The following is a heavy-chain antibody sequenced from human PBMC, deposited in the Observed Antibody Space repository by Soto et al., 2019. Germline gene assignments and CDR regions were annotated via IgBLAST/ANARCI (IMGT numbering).Heavy chain of an antibody. Sequence: QVQLQESGPGLVKPSQTLSLTCTVSGGSISSGDYYWSWFRQPPGKGLEWIGYIYYSGSTYYNPSLKSRLTISLDTSKNQLSLKLSSVTAADTAVYYCARYSGYGSGNAFDIWGQGTTVTVSS. CDR3: ARYSGYGSGNAFDI. CDR2: IYYSGST. J-gene: IGHJ3*02. D-gene: IGHD5-12*01. CDR1: GGSISSGDYY. V-gene: IGHV4-30-4*01.